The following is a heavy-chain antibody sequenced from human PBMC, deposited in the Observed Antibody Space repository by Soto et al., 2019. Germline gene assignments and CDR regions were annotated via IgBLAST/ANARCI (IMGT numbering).Heavy chain of an antibody. CDR1: GYTFTSYA. CDR3: ARDRLIVSCGYVDWFDP. D-gene: IGHD5-12*01. Sequence: ASVKVSCKASGYTFTSYAMNWVRQAPGQGLEWMGWINTNTGNPTYAQGFTGRFVFSLDTSVSTAYLQICSLKAEDTAVYYCARDRLIVSCGYVDWFDPWGQGTLVTVSS. J-gene: IGHJ5*02. V-gene: IGHV7-4-1*01. CDR2: INTNTGNP.